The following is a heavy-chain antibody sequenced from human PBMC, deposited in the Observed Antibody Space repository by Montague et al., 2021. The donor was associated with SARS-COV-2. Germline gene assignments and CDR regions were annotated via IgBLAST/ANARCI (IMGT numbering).Heavy chain of an antibody. V-gene: IGHV4-4*07. D-gene: IGHD2-15*01. Sequence: SETLSLTCSVSGDPISGYFWNWIRQPAGKGLEWIGRIYASGGTDYNPSXESRVTMSVDTSKNQFSLKVNSVTAADTAMYYCARGVVAAPPLVDYWGRGTLVTVSS. J-gene: IGHJ4*02. CDR2: IYASGGT. CDR3: ARGVVAAPPLVDY. CDR1: GDPISGYF.